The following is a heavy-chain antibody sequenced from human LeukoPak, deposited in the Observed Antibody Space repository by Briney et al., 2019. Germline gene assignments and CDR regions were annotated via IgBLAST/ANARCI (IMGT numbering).Heavy chain of an antibody. CDR2: ISGSGGST. CDR3: AKDRWYSSSWYDY. Sequence: GGSLRLSCAASGFTFSSYAMSWVRQAPGKGLEWVSAISGSGGSTHYADSVKGRFTISRDNSKNTLYLQMNSLRAEDTAVYYCAKDRWYSSSWYDYWGQGTLVTVSS. CDR1: GFTFSSYA. D-gene: IGHD6-13*01. J-gene: IGHJ4*02. V-gene: IGHV3-23*01.